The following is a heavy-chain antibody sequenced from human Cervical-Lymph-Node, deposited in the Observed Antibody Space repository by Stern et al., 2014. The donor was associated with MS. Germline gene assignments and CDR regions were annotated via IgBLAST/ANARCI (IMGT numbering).Heavy chain of an antibody. V-gene: IGHV1-46*01. J-gene: IGHJ4*02. Sequence: VQLEESGAEVKKPGASVKLSCKASGYTFTTYWMHWVRQAPGQGLEWMGIINPSSGSTSYAQKFQGRVTMTRDTSTSTVYMDLSSLRSEDTAVYYCARDPNSSGWQNFDYWGQGTLVTVSS. CDR3: ARDPNSSGWQNFDY. CDR2: INPSSGST. CDR1: GYTFTTYW. D-gene: IGHD6-19*01.